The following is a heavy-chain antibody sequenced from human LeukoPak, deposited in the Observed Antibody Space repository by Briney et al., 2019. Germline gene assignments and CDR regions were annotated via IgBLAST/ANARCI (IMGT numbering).Heavy chain of an antibody. Sequence: GGSLRLSCAASGFTVSSNFMSWVRQAPGKGLEWVSAIGGSGDSTYYADSVKGRFTISRDNSKNTLYLQMNSLTAEDTAVYYCAKEADDWYPRPFDYWGQGTLVTVSS. CDR3: AKEADDWYPRPFDY. CDR2: IGGSGDST. D-gene: IGHD3-9*01. J-gene: IGHJ4*02. V-gene: IGHV3-23*01. CDR1: GFTVSSNF.